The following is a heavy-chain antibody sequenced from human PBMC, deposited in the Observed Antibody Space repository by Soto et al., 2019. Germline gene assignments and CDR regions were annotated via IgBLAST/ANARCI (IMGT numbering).Heavy chain of an antibody. D-gene: IGHD1-1*01. CDR2: IHPNSGDT. CDR3: AIDLSRQSWKGFDP. J-gene: IGHJ5*02. CDR1: GYTFTDHY. V-gene: IGHV1-2*02. Sequence: QVQLVQSGAEVKEPGASVKVSCRTSGYTFTDHYINWVRQAPGQGPEYMGWIHPNSGDTKYTQRFQGRVTMTRDTSLSTAYMELRRLTSDHTAVYFCAIDLSRQSWKGFDPCGQGTLVTVSS.